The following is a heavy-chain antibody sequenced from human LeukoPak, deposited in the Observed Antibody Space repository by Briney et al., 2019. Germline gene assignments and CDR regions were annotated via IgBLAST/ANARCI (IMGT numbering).Heavy chain of an antibody. Sequence: GGSLRLSCAASGFTFSTYAMHWVRQAPGKGLECLANIKEDGSETYYADSVVGRFTISRDNAKNSLYLQMNSLRAEDTAVYYCARETPRRGETRDGYRWGQGTLVTVSS. J-gene: IGHJ4*02. CDR3: ARETPRRGETRDGYR. D-gene: IGHD5-24*01. V-gene: IGHV3-7*01. CDR1: GFTFSTYA. CDR2: IKEDGSET.